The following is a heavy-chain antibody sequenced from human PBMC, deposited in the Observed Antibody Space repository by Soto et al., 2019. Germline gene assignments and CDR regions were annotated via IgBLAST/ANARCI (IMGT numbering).Heavy chain of an antibody. CDR2: FDPEDGET. V-gene: IGHV1-24*01. CDR1: GCTLTELS. J-gene: IGHJ3*02. D-gene: IGHD3-3*01. Sequence: ASVKVSCKGSGCTLTELSMHWVRQAPGKGLEWMGGFDPEDGETIYAQKFQGRVTMTEDTSTDTAYMELSSLRSEDTAVYYCATSTLRFLEWLSKGREDEAFDIWGQGTMVTVSS. CDR3: ATSTLRFLEWLSKGREDEAFDI.